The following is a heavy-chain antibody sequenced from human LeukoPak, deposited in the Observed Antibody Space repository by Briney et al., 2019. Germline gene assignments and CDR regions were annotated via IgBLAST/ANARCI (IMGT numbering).Heavy chain of an antibody. Sequence: PGGSLRLSCAASGFTVSSNYMSWVRQAPGKGLEWVSVIYTGGTTYYTDSVRGRFTIARDNSKNTLYLQMNSLRAEDTAVYYCARVHNYVFDYWGQGALVTVSS. CDR3: ARVHNYVFDY. CDR1: GFTVSSNY. J-gene: IGHJ4*02. D-gene: IGHD3-10*02. CDR2: IYTGGTT. V-gene: IGHV3-53*01.